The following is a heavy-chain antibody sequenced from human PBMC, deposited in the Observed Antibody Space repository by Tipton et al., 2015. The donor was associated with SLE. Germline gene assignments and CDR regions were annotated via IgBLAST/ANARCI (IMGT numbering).Heavy chain of an antibody. CDR3: ARHFSGSYSFDY. CDR2: IHSSGST. V-gene: IGHV4-4*07. D-gene: IGHD1-26*01. J-gene: IGHJ4*02. CDR1: GGSISSYY. Sequence: TLSLTCTVFGGSISSYYWSWIRQPAGKGLEWNGQIHSSGSTSYNPSPKSRVSISVDMSKNQVSLKLSSVTAADTALYYCARHFSGSYSFDYWGQGKLVTVSS.